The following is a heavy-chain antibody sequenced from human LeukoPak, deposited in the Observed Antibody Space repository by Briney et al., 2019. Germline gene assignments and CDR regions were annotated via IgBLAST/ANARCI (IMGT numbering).Heavy chain of an antibody. Sequence: GGSLRLSCTASGFNFGDYPMSWVRQAPGKGLEWVSFIRSKAYGGTTEYAASVKGRFTISRDDSKSIAYLQMNSLETEDTAVFYCTRARRDGYNLVSFDYWGQGTLVTVSS. CDR1: GFNFGDYP. V-gene: IGHV3-49*04. CDR2: IRSKAYGGTT. CDR3: TRARRDGYNLVSFDY. J-gene: IGHJ4*02. D-gene: IGHD5-24*01.